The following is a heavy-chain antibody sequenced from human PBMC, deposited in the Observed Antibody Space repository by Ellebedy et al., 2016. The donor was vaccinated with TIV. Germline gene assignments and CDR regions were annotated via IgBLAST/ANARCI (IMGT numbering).Heavy chain of an antibody. CDR3: ARGDDYVWGSYRYNDAFDI. CDR1: GFTVSSNY. V-gene: IGHV3-53*01. D-gene: IGHD3-16*02. CDR2: IYSGGST. Sequence: GGSLRLXXAASGFTVSSNYMSWVRQAPGKGLEWVSVIYSGGSTYYADSVKGRFTISRDNSKNTLYLQMNSLRAEDTAVYYCARGDDYVWGSYRYNDAFDIWGQGTMVTVSS. J-gene: IGHJ3*02.